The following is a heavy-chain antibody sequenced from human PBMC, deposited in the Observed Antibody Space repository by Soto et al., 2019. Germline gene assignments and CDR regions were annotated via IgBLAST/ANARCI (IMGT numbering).Heavy chain of an antibody. CDR3: ARPYIAVAGPGNWFDP. J-gene: IGHJ5*02. V-gene: IGHV1-18*01. CDR1: GYTFTSYG. Sequence: QVQLVQSGAEVKKPGASVKVSCKASGYTFTSYGISWVRQAPGQGLEWMGWISAYNGNTNYPQKLQGRVTMTTNTPTSTPYMALSSLRSDDTAVYFCARPYIAVAGPGNWFDPWGQGTLVTLSS. CDR2: ISAYNGNT. D-gene: IGHD6-19*01.